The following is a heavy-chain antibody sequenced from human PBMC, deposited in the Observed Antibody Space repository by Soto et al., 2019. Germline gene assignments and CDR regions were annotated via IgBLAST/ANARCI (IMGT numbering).Heavy chain of an antibody. J-gene: IGHJ5*02. V-gene: IGHV1-18*01. CDR3: AGDRYFITIAAAGTQWYDP. D-gene: IGHD6-13*01. Sequence: QVQLVQSGAEVKKPGASVKVSCKASGYTFTSYGISWVRQAPGQGLEWMGWISAYNGNTNYAQKLQGRVTMTTETPKSKADRWLRSLRSDDTAVYYCAGDRYFITIAAAGTQWYDPWGKGTLVTVSS. CDR1: GYTFTSYG. CDR2: ISAYNGNT.